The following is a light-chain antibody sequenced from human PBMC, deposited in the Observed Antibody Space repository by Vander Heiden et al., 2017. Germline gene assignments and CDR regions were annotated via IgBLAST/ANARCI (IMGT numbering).Light chain of an antibody. V-gene: IGKV1-39*01. CDR3: HQSDSTPIT. CDR1: QSISSY. CDR2: AAS. Sequence: DIQMTQSPSSLSASVGDRVTITCRASQSISSYLNWYQQKPGKAPKLLIYAASSSLSGVPSRFSGSGSGTDFTLTISRLQPEDFATYYCHQSDSTPITFGRGTKVEIK. J-gene: IGKJ4*01.